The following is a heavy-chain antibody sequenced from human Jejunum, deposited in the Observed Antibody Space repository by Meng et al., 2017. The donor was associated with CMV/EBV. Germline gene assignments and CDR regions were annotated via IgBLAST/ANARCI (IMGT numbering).Heavy chain of an antibody. CDR3: AHITHYTITTYNGMDV. D-gene: IGHD4-11*01. Sequence: LNNNKMGVSWIRQAPGKALEWLAHIFSNDEKSYSTSLRSRLTISQDTSRSQVVLTMTNVDPVDTATYYCAHITHYTITTYNGMDVWGQGTTVTVSS. CDR2: IFSNDEK. V-gene: IGHV2-26*01. CDR1: LNNNKMG. J-gene: IGHJ6*02.